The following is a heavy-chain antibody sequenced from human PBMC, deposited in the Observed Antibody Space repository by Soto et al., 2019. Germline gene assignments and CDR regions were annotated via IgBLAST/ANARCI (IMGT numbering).Heavy chain of an antibody. CDR1: GFSLSARGEG. V-gene: IGHV2-5*02. Sequence: QITLKESGPTLVKPTETLTLTCTFSGFSLSARGEGVGWIRQPPGKALEWLAIIYWDDDKRYSPSLRTTFTINKATSKNPVVLTMANMDPVDTATYFCADRPFTFAWHYAYDIWGSWKMVSLSS. CDR2: IYWDDDK. CDR3: ADRPFTFAWHYAYDI. J-gene: IGHJ3*02. D-gene: IGHD3-3*02.